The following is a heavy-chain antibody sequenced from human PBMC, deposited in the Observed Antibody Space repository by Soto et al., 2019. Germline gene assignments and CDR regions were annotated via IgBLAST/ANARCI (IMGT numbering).Heavy chain of an antibody. V-gene: IGHV4-39*01. CDR1: GGSISSSSYY. J-gene: IGHJ6*02. CDR3: ARHYDSSGYYYHGMDV. CDR2: IYYSGST. Sequence: SETLSLTCTVSGGSISSSSYYWGWIRQPPGKGLEWIGSIYYSGSTYYNPSLKSRVTISVDTSKNHFSLKLSFVTAADTAVYYCARHYDSSGYYYHGMDVWGQGTTVTVSS. D-gene: IGHD3-22*01.